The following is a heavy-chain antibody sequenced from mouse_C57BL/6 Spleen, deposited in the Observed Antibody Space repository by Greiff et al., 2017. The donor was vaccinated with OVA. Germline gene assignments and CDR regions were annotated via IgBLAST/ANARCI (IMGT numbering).Heavy chain of an antibody. Sequence: VQLQQPGAELVMPGASVKLSCKASGYTFTSYWMHWVKQRPGQGLEWIGEIDPSDSYTNYNQKFKGKSTLTVDKSSSTAYMQLSSLTSEDSAVYYCAIYDGDRGWFAYWGQGTLVTVSA. J-gene: IGHJ3*01. V-gene: IGHV1-69*01. CDR1: GYTFTSYW. CDR3: AIYDGDRGWFAY. D-gene: IGHD2-3*01. CDR2: IDPSDSYT.